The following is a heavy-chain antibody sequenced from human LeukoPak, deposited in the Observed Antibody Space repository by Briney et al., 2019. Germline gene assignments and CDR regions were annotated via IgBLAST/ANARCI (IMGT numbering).Heavy chain of an antibody. J-gene: IGHJ5*02. CDR1: GGSASISSYY. V-gene: IGHV4-39*07. CDR2: IYYSGST. CDR3: ARIPSPGWFDP. Sequence: PSETLSLTCTVSGGSASISSYYWGWIRQPPGKGLEWIANIYYSGSTYYNPSLKNRVTISISTSKNQFSLKLTSVTAADTALYYCARIPSPGWFDPWGQGTLVTVSS.